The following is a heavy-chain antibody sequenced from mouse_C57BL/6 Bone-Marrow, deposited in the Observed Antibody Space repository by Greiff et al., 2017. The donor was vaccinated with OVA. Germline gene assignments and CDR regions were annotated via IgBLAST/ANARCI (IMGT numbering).Heavy chain of an antibody. J-gene: IGHJ2*01. CDR3: ARQGYGSSYHFDY. V-gene: IGHV2-6-1*01. CDR2: IWSDGST. D-gene: IGHD1-1*01. CDR1: GFSLTSYG. Sequence: QVQLQQSGPGLVAPSQSLSITCTVSGFSLTSYGVHWVRQPPGKGLEWLVVIWSDGSTTYNSALKSRLSISKDNSKSQVFLKMNSLQTDDTAMYYGARQGYGSSYHFDYWGQGTTLTVSS.